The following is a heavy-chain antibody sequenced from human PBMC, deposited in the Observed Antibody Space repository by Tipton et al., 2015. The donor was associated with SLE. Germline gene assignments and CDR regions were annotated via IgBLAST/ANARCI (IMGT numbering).Heavy chain of an antibody. CDR2: IDHSRST. CDR3: ARQGPFYGNWFDP. Sequence: TLSLTCAVYGESSSIYYWSWIRQPPGKGLEWIGEIDHSRSTNYNPSLKSRVTISRDTSKNQFSLKLSSVTAADTAVYHCARQGPFYGNWFDPWGQGTLVTVSS. D-gene: IGHD3-16*01. V-gene: IGHV4-34*01. CDR1: GESSSIYY. J-gene: IGHJ5*02.